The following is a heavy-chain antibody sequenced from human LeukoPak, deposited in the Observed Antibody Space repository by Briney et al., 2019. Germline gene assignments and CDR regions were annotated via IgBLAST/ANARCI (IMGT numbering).Heavy chain of an antibody. CDR2: INHSGST. CDR3: ASANIAAAYFDY. D-gene: IGHD6-13*01. Sequence: SETLSLTCAVYGGSFSGYYWSWIRQPPGKGLEWIGEINHSGSTNYNPSLKSRVTISVDTSKNQFSLKLSSVTAADTAVYYSASANIAAAYFDYWGQGTLVTVSS. CDR1: GGSFSGYY. J-gene: IGHJ4*02. V-gene: IGHV4-34*01.